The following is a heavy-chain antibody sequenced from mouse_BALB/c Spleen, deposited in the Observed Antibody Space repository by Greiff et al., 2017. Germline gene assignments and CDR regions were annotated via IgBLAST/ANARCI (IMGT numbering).Heavy chain of an antibody. CDR1: GFTFSSYT. Sequence: EVKLVESGGGLVQPGESLKLSCAASGFTFSSYTMSWVRQTPEKRLEWVAYISSGGGSTYYPDTVKGRFTISRDNAKNTLYLQMSSLKSEDTAMYYCARRLVLDYWGQGTSVTVSS. D-gene: IGHD2-10*02. J-gene: IGHJ4*01. CDR2: ISSGGGST. V-gene: IGHV5-12-2*01. CDR3: ARRLVLDY.